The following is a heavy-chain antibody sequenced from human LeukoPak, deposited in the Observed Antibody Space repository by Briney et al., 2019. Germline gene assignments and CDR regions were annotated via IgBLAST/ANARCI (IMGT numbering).Heavy chain of an antibody. CDR3: AKPGIAAAGPRAGYYYGMDV. J-gene: IGHJ6*02. Sequence: GGSLRLSCAASGFTFSSYAMHWVRQAPGKGLEWVSAISGSGGSTYYADSVKGRFTISRDNSKNTLYLQMNSLRAEDTAVYYCAKPGIAAAGPRAGYYYGMDVWGQGTTVTVSS. V-gene: IGHV3-23*01. CDR2: ISGSGGST. CDR1: GFTFSSYA. D-gene: IGHD6-13*01.